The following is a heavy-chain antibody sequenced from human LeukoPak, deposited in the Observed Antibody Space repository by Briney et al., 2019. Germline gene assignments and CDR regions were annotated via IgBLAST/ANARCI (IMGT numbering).Heavy chain of an antibody. V-gene: IGHV4-30-2*01. D-gene: IGHD2-15*01. CDR3: ARGPDIVVVVAAYYFDY. CDR2: MYHSGST. CDR1: GGSISSGGYS. Sequence: SETLSLTCAVSGGSISSGGYSWSWIRQPPGKGLEWIGYMYHSGSTYYSPSLKSRVTISVDRSKNQFSLKLSSVTAADTAVYYCARGPDIVVVVAAYYFDYWGQGTLVTVSS. J-gene: IGHJ4*02.